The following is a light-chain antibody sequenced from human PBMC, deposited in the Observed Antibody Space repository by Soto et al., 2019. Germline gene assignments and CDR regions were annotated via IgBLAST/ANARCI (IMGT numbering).Light chain of an antibody. Sequence: EVVLTQSPGTLSLSPGERATLSCRASQSVSSNYLAWYQQKPGQPPRLLIYGASSRAAGIPDRFSGSGSGTDFTLTINRLEPEDFAVYYCQQYVTSRRTFGPGTKVDIK. CDR2: GAS. CDR3: QQYVTSRRT. V-gene: IGKV3-20*01. CDR1: QSVSSNY. J-gene: IGKJ1*01.